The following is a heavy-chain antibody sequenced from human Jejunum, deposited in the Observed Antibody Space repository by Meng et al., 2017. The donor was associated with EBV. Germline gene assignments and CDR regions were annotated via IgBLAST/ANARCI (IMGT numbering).Heavy chain of an antibody. CDR1: GYTFTMYG. D-gene: IGHD3-10*01. J-gene: IGHJ5*02. CDR2: ISASNGDT. CDR3: ARYGSGSSALDP. V-gene: IGHV1-18*04. Sequence: HLVTFGTEGKKSGASVKVSCKASGYTFTMYGISWVRQAPGQGLEWMGWISASNGDTNYAQKFQGRFTMYTETSTNTAYMELGSLRSDDTAVYYCARYGSGSSALDPWGQGTLVTVSS.